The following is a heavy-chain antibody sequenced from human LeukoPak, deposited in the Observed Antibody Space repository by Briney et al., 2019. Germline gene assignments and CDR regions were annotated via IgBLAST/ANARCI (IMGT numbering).Heavy chain of an antibody. CDR1: GGSISSYY. D-gene: IGHD2-2*01. CDR2: IYTSGST. Sequence: SETLSLTXTVSGGSISSYYWSWIRQPAGKGLEWIGRIYTSGSTNYNPSLKSRVTMSVDTSKNQFSLKLSSVTAADTAVYYCARGGGGYCSTTSCMGFIYDAFDIWGQGTMVTVSS. J-gene: IGHJ3*02. V-gene: IGHV4-4*07. CDR3: ARGGGGYCSTTSCMGFIYDAFDI.